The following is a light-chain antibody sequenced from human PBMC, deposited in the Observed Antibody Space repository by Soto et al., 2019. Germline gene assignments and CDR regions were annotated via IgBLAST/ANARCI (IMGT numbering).Light chain of an antibody. CDR1: QSVSSY. CDR2: DAS. J-gene: IGKJ1*01. CDR3: QQRSNWPRWT. Sequence: EIVLTHSPATLSLSPGERATLSCRASQSVSSYLAWYQQKPGQAPRLLIYDASNRATGIPARFSGSGSGTDFTLTISSLEPEDFAVYYCQQRSNWPRWTFGQGTKVDIK. V-gene: IGKV3-11*01.